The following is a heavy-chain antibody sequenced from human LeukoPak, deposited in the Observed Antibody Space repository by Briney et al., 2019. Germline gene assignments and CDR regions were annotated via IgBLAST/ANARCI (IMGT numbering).Heavy chain of an antibody. D-gene: IGHD5-24*01. CDR1: GFTLSSYG. V-gene: IGHV3-30*02. J-gene: IGHJ4*02. Sequence: GGSLRLSCAASGFTLSSYGMHWVRQAPGKGLEWVAFIRYDGSNKYYADSVKGRFTISRDISKNTLYLQMNSLRAEDTAVYYCARKRRDGYNIYYFDYWGQGTLVTVSS. CDR3: ARKRRDGYNIYYFDY. CDR2: IRYDGSNK.